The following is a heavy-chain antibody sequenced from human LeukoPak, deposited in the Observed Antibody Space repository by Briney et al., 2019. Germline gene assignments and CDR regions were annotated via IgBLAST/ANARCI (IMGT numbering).Heavy chain of an antibody. CDR3: AKVYTAMVLSRLDY. D-gene: IGHD5-18*01. CDR1: GFTFSSYA. CDR2: ISGSGGST. V-gene: IGHV3-23*01. J-gene: IGHJ4*02. Sequence: GGSLRLSCAASGFTFSSYAMSWVRQAPGKGLEWVSAISGSGGSTYYADSVKGRFTITRDNSKNTLYLQMNSLIAEDTAVYYCAKVYTAMVLSRLDYWGQGTLVTVSS.